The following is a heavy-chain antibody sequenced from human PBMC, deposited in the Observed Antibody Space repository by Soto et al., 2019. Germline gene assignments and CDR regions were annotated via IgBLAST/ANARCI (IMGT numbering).Heavy chain of an antibody. Sequence: GGSLRLSCAASGFTFNKDWMHWVRQAPGKGLVWVSRINNDGGSTSYADSVKGRFTISRDNSKNTLYLQMNSLRAEDTAVYYCAKSQITIYWDYYYVMDVWGKGTTVTVSS. J-gene: IGHJ6*04. CDR1: GFTFNKDW. CDR3: AKSQITIYWDYYYVMDV. D-gene: IGHD2-8*02. V-gene: IGHV3-74*01. CDR2: INNDGGST.